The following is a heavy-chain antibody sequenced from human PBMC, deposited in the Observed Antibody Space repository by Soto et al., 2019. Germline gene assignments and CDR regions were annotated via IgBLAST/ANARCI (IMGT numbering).Heavy chain of an antibody. CDR3: AKDVPRIAVAPDAFDI. D-gene: IGHD6-19*01. CDR2: ISGSGGST. V-gene: IGHV3-23*01. Sequence: PGGSLRLSCAASGFTFSSYAMSWVRQAPGKGLEWVSAISGSGGSTYYADSVKGRFTISRDNSKNTLYLQMNSLRAEDTAVYYCAKDVPRIAVAPDAFDIWGQGTMVTVSS. CDR1: GFTFSSYA. J-gene: IGHJ3*02.